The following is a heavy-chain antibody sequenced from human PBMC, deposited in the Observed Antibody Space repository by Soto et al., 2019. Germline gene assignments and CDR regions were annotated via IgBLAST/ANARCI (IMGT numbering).Heavy chain of an antibody. Sequence: ASVKVSCKASGYTFTSYGISWARQAPGQGLEWMGWISAYNGNTNYAQKLQGRVTMTTDTSTSTAYMELRSLRSDDTAVYYCASSPGYCSGGSCKTRDDYFDYWGQGTLVTVSS. CDR2: ISAYNGNT. J-gene: IGHJ4*02. CDR1: GYTFTSYG. CDR3: ASSPGYCSGGSCKTRDDYFDY. V-gene: IGHV1-18*01. D-gene: IGHD2-15*01.